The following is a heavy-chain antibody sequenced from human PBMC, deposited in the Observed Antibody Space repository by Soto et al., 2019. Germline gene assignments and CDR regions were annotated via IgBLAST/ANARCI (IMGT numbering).Heavy chain of an antibody. V-gene: IGHV3-30-3*01. Sequence: GGSLRLSCTASGLTLSTNAMNWVRQAPGKGLEWVAVISYDGGNKYYADSVKGRFTISRDNSKNTLYLQMNSLRTEDTALYYCERATGSWHYDYWGQGTQVTVSS. D-gene: IGHD1-7*01. J-gene: IGHJ4*02. CDR1: GLTLSTNA. CDR3: ERATGSWHYDY. CDR2: ISYDGGNK.